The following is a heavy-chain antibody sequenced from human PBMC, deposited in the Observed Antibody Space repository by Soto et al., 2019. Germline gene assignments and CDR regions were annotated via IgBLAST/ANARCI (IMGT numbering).Heavy chain of an antibody. V-gene: IGHV1-3*01. CDR2: INAGNGNT. CDR1: GYTFTSYA. D-gene: IGHD3-22*01. CDR3: ARGAYYDSSGYYYESAFDI. Sequence: ASVKVSCKASGYTFTSYAMHWVRQAPGQRLEWMGWINAGNGNTKYSQKFQGRVTITRDTSASTAYMELSSLRSEDTAVYYCARGAYYDSSGYYYESAFDIWGQGTMVNVSS. J-gene: IGHJ3*02.